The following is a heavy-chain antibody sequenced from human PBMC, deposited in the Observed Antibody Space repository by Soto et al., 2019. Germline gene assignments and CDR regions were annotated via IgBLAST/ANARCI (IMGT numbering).Heavy chain of an antibody. J-gene: IGHJ5*02. CDR1: GYSFTSYW. V-gene: IGHV5-51*01. D-gene: IGHD2-8*01. Sequence: PGESLKISCKGSGYSFTSYWIGWVRQMPGKGPEWMGIIYPGDSDTRYSPSFQGQVTISADKSISTAYLQWSSLKASDTAMYYCARQQNCTNGVCYDNWFDRWGQGTLVTFSS. CDR3: ARQQNCTNGVCYDNWFDR. CDR2: IYPGDSDT.